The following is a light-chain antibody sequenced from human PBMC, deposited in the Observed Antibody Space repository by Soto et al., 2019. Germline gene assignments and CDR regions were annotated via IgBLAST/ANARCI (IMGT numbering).Light chain of an antibody. V-gene: IGKV4-1*01. CDR1: QRVLYSSNNNNY. CDR2: WAS. Sequence: DIVMTQSPDSLAVSLGERATINCKSSQRVLYSSNNNNYFAWYQQKPGQPPKLLIYWASTRESGVPDRFSGSGSGTDFTLTISRLQAEDLAVYYCQQYYSTPFTFGHGTKVDIK. CDR3: QQYYSTPFT. J-gene: IGKJ3*01.